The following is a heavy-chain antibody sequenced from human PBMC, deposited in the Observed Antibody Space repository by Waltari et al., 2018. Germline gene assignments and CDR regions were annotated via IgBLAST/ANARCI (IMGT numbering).Heavy chain of an antibody. V-gene: IGHV4-34*01. CDR1: GGSFSGYY. CDR2: INHSGST. CDR3: ARGRPLTVDTAMAPEDLDY. D-gene: IGHD5-18*01. J-gene: IGHJ4*02. Sequence: QVQLQQWGAGLLKPSETLSLTCAVYGGSFSGYYWSWIRQPPGQGLEWIGEINHSGSTNYNPSLKSRVTISVDTSKNQFSLKLSSVTAADTAVYYCARGRPLTVDTAMAPEDLDYWGQGTLVTVSS.